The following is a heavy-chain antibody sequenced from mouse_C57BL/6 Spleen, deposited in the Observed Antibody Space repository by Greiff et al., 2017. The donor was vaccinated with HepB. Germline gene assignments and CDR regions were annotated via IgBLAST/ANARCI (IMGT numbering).Heavy chain of an antibody. CDR1: GFTFSDYG. V-gene: IGHV5-17*01. D-gene: IGHD1-1*01. CDR2: ISSGSSTI. J-gene: IGHJ1*03. Sequence: EVQVVESGGGLVKPGGSLKLSCAASGFTFSDYGMHWVRQAPEKGLEWVAYISSGSSTIYYADTVKGRFTISRDNAKNTLFLQMTSLRSEDTAMYYCATITTVVDWYFDVWGTGTTVTVSS. CDR3: ATITTVVDWYFDV.